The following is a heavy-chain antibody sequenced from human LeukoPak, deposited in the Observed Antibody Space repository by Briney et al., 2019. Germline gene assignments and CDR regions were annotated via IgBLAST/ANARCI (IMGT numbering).Heavy chain of an antibody. V-gene: IGHV4-59*01. D-gene: IGHD3-10*01. CDR1: GGSISTYY. CDR2: MYYSGST. J-gene: IGHJ4*02. CDR3: ARMVRGVIDY. Sequence: SETLSLTCTVSGGSISTYYWSWIRKPPGKGLEWIGYMYYSGSTNYNPSLKSRVTISVDTSKNQFSLKLSSVTAADTAVYYCARMVRGVIDYWGQGALVTVSS.